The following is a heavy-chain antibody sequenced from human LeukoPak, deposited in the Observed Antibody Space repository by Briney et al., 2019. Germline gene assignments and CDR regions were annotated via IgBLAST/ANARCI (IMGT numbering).Heavy chain of an antibody. CDR2: IYHSGST. CDR1: GGSISSGGYS. V-gene: IGHV4-30-2*01. J-gene: IGHJ3*02. CDR3: AREGSRRDAFDI. Sequence: PSQTLSLTCAVSGGSISSGGYSWSWIRQPPGKGLEWIGYIYHSGSTYYNPSLKSRVTISVDRSKNQFSLKLSSVTAADTAVYYCAREGSRRDAFDIWGQGTMVTVSS.